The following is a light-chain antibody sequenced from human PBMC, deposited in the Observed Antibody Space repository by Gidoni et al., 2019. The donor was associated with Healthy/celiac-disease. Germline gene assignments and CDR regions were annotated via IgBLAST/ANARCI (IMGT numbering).Light chain of an antibody. V-gene: IGKV3-20*01. CDR2: GAS. CDR3: QQYGSSRT. CDR1: QSVSSSY. Sequence: DIVLTQSPGTLSLSPGERATLSCRASQSVSSSYLAWYQHKPGQAPRLLIYGASSRATGIPDRFSGSGSETDFTLTISRLEPEDFAVYYCQQYGSSRTFGQGTKVEIK. J-gene: IGKJ1*01.